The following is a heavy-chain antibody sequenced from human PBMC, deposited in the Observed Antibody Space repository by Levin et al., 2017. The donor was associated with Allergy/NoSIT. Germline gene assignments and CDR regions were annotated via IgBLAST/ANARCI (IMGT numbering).Heavy chain of an antibody. CDR1: GGSISSYY. CDR2: IYYSGST. Sequence: SETLSLTCTVSGGSISSYYWSWIRQPPGKGLEWIGYIYYSGSTNYNPSLKSRVTISVDTSKNQFSLKLSSVTAADTAVYYCARQVAVAPGGGSRAFDIWGQGTMVTVSS. CDR3: ARQVAVAPGGGSRAFDI. D-gene: IGHD6-19*01. V-gene: IGHV4-59*08. J-gene: IGHJ3*02.